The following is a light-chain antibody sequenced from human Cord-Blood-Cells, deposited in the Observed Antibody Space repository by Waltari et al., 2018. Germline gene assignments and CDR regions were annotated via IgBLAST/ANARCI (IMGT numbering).Light chain of an antibody. V-gene: IGKV1-39*01. CDR2: SAS. CDR3: QQSYSTPRALT. CDR1: QSISSY. J-gene: IGKJ4*01. Sequence: DIQMTQSPSSLSASVGDRVTITCRASQSISSYLNWYQQKPGKAPKLLIYSASSLQSGVPSRFSGSGSATAFTPTIISLQHDDFATYYCQQSYSTPRALTFGGGTKVEIK.